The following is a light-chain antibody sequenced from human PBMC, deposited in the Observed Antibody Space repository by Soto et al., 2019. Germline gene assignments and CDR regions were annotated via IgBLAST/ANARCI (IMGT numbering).Light chain of an antibody. CDR2: SNN. Sequence: QAVVTQPPSASGTPGQRVTISCSGSSSNIGSNTVNWYQQLPGTDPKPLIYSNNQRPSGVPDRFSGSKSGTSASLAISGLQSEDEADYYCAACDDSMNGPVFGGGTKLTVL. V-gene: IGLV1-44*01. J-gene: IGLJ2*01. CDR3: AACDDSMNGPV. CDR1: SSNIGSNT.